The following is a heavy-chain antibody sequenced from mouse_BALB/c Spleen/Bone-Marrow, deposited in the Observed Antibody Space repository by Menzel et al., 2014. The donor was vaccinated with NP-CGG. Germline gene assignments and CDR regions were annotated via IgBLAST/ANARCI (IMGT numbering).Heavy chain of an antibody. V-gene: IGHV6-6*02. Sequence: DVMLVESGGGLVQPGGSMKLSCVASGFTFSNYWMNWVRQSPEKGLEWVAEIRLKSNNYATHYAESVKGRFTISRDDSKSSVYLQMNNLRAEDTGIYYRTTGFAYWGQGTLVTVSA. J-gene: IGHJ3*01. CDR2: IRLKSNNYAT. CDR3: TTGFAY. CDR1: GFTFSNYW.